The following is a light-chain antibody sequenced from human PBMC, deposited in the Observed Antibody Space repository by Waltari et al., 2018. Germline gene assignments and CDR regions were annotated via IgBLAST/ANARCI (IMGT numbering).Light chain of an antibody. CDR1: RSDVGYYNF. J-gene: IGLJ2*01. CDR2: DVS. V-gene: IGLV2-14*03. CDR3: SSYIDSSTLEL. Sequence: QSALTQPASVSGSPGQSSTISCTGTRSDVGYYNFVSWYQQHPGKAPKLMIYDVSNRPSGVSNRFSGSKSGNTASLTISGLQAEDEADYYCSSYIDSSTLELFGGGTSLTVL.